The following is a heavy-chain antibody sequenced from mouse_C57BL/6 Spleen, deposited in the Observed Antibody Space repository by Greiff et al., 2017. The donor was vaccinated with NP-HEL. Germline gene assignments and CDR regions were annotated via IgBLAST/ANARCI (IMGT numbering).Heavy chain of an antibody. J-gene: IGHJ4*01. Sequence: QVHVKQSGAELVRPGASVKLSCKASGYTFTDYYINWVKQRPGQGLEWIARIYPGSGNTYYNEKFKGKATLTAEKSSSTAYMQLSSLTSEDSAVYFCARPYYYGSSNYYAMDYWGQGTSVTVSS. V-gene: IGHV1-76*01. CDR1: GYTFTDYY. CDR2: IYPGSGNT. CDR3: ARPYYYGSSNYYAMDY. D-gene: IGHD1-1*01.